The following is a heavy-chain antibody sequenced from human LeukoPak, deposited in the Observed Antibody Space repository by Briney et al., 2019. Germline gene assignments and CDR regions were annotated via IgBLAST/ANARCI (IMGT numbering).Heavy chain of an antibody. CDR2: ISSSSSYI. Sequence: GGSLRLSCAASGFTFSSYSMNWVRQAPGKGLEWVSSISSSSSYIYYADSVKGRFTISRDNAKNPLYLQMNSLRAEDTAVYYCARGGIAVAGTPFDYWGQGTLVTVSS. CDR1: GFTFSSYS. D-gene: IGHD6-19*01. V-gene: IGHV3-21*01. CDR3: ARGGIAVAGTPFDY. J-gene: IGHJ4*02.